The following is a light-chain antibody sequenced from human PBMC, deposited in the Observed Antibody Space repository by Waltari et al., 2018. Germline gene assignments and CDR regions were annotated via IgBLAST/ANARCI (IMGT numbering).Light chain of an antibody. V-gene: IGKV3-20*01. J-gene: IGKJ1*01. CDR1: QSVGSSS. Sequence: EIVLTQSPGTASLSHGERVPLSCRASQSVGSSSLAWYQQKPGQAPRLVLYRASRRATGIPDRFSGSGSGTDFSLTISRLEPEDFAVYYCQQHGTLPATFGQGTKVEIK. CDR3: QQHGTLPAT. CDR2: RAS.